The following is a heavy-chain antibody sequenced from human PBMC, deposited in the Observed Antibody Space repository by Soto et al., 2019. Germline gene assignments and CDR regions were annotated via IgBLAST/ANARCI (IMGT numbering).Heavy chain of an antibody. J-gene: IGHJ4*02. V-gene: IGHV1-2*04. CDR3: ARSIDDYSNLDY. D-gene: IGHD4-4*01. CDR1: GYTFTGYY. Sequence: QVQLVQSWAEVKKPGASVKVSCKASGYTFTGYYMHWVRQAPGQGLEWMGWINPNSGGTNYAQKFQGWVTMTRDTSISTAYMELSRLRSDDTDVYYCARSIDDYSNLDYWGQGTLVTVSS. CDR2: INPNSGGT.